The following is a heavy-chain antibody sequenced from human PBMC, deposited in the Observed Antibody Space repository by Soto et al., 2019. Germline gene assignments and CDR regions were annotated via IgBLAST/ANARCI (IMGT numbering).Heavy chain of an antibody. V-gene: IGHV3-11*05. Sequence: PGGSLRLSCEASGSTFRDYYMTWFRQAPGKGLEWLSYIDSSTKYTNYADSVKGRFTISRDNAKNSLYLQMNSLRADDTAVYYCAREYYYTMDVWGQGTMVTVSS. CDR3: AREYYYTMDV. CDR2: IDSSTKYT. J-gene: IGHJ6*02. CDR1: GSTFRDYY.